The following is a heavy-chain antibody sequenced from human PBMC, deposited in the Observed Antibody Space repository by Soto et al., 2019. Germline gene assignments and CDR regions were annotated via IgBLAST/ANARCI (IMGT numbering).Heavy chain of an antibody. V-gene: IGHV1-69*15. J-gene: IGHJ4*02. CDR1: GGTFYTYT. CDR2: ITPIYPTT. D-gene: IGHD5-18*01. CDR3: ARIPRYIFPTSDDLDS. Sequence: QVQLVQSGAEVRKPGSSVQVSCKASGGTFYTYTFSWVRQAPGQGLEWMGSITPIYPTTNYAEKFQGRLTVTADGSTSTAYIELSSLTSDDTAVYYCARIPRYIFPTSDDLDSCGQGTLVTVSS.